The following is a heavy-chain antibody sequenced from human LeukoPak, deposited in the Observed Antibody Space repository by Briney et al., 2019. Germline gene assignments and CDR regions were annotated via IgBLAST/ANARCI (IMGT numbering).Heavy chain of an antibody. CDR2: IYYTGGT. CDR3: ARGSSRHYYYYYMDV. V-gene: IGHV4-39*01. Sequence: SETLSLTCSVSGGSITSSSYYWAWIRQPPEKGLEWIGSIYYTGGTYYSPSLKSRVTISVDTSKNQFSLKLSSVTAADTAVYYCARGSSRHYYYYYMDVWGKGTMVTVSS. J-gene: IGHJ6*03. D-gene: IGHD6-6*01. CDR1: GGSITSSSYY.